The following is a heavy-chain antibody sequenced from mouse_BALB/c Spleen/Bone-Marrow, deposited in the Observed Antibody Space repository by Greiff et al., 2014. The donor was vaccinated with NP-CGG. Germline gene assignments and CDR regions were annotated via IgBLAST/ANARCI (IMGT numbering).Heavy chain of an antibody. CDR1: GFTFSGFG. CDR2: ISSGSSTI. CDR3: ARYGYYDAMDY. V-gene: IGHV5-17*02. D-gene: IGHD2-2*01. J-gene: IGHJ4*01. Sequence: EVKLEESGGGLVQPGGSRKLSCAASGFTFSGFGMHWVRQAPEKGLEWVAYISSGSSTIYYADTVKGRFTISRDNPKNTLFLQMTSLRSEDTAMYYCARYGYYDAMDYWGQGTSVTVSS.